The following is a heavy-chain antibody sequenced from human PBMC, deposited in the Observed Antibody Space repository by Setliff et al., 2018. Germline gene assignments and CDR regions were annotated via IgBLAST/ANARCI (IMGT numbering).Heavy chain of an antibody. Sequence: PSETLSLTCTVSGGSISTYYWSWIRQPPGKGLGWIGYVYYSGIANYSPSLKSRLTISVDTSKNQFSLKLRSVTAADTAVYYCARGGTFRYFDYWGQGTPVTVS. V-gene: IGHV4-59*01. CDR3: ARGGTFRYFDY. J-gene: IGHJ4*02. CDR1: GGSISTYY. CDR2: VYYSGIA. D-gene: IGHD5-12*01.